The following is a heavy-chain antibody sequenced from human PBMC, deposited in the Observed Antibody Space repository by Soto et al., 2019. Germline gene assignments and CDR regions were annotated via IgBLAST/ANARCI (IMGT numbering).Heavy chain of an antibody. V-gene: IGHV3-64D*08. J-gene: IGHJ4*02. D-gene: IGHD5-18*01. Sequence: PGGSLRLSCSASGFTFSSYAMHWVRQAPGKGLEYVSAISSNGGSTYYADSVKGRFTISRDNSKNTLYLQMSSLRAEDTAVYYCVKPYDPIQLWSDYFDYWGQGTLVTVSS. CDR3: VKPYDPIQLWSDYFDY. CDR2: ISSNGGST. CDR1: GFTFSSYA.